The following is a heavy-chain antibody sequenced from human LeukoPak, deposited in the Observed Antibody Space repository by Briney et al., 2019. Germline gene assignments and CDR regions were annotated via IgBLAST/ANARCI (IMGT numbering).Heavy chain of an antibody. V-gene: IGHV3-66*04. CDR2: IYSDGRT. J-gene: IGHJ6*01. Sequence: GGSLRLSCAASGYIVSSSYITWVRQAPGKGLEWVPVIYSDGRTYYADSLKDRFTISRDNSKNTVYLQINSLRTEDTAIYYCARLPSGDVWGRGTTVIVSS. CDR3: ARLPSGDV. CDR1: GYIVSSSY.